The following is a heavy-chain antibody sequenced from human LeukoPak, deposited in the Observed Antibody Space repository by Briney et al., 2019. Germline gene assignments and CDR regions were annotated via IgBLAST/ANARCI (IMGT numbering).Heavy chain of an antibody. CDR2: IYSGGST. Sequence: GGSLRLSCAASGSTVSSNYMSWVRQAPGKGLEWVSVIYSGGSTYYADSVKGRFTISRDNSKNTLYLQMNSLRAEDTAVYYCARDRSVAAAGIDYWGQGTLVTVSS. V-gene: IGHV3-66*02. J-gene: IGHJ4*02. CDR3: ARDRSVAAAGIDY. D-gene: IGHD6-13*01. CDR1: GSTVSSNY.